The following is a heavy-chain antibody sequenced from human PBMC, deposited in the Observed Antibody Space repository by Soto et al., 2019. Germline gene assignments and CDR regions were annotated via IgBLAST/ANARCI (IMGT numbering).Heavy chain of an antibody. CDR3: ARGFSPYSSGWNFDY. Sequence: NPSETLSLTCTVSGGSISSYYWSWIRQPPGKGLEWIGYIYYSGSTNYSPSLKSRVTISVDTSKNQFSLKLSSVTAADTAVYYCARGFSPYSSGWNFDYWGQGTLVTVSS. D-gene: IGHD6-19*01. CDR1: GGSISSYY. V-gene: IGHV4-59*01. J-gene: IGHJ4*02. CDR2: IYYSGST.